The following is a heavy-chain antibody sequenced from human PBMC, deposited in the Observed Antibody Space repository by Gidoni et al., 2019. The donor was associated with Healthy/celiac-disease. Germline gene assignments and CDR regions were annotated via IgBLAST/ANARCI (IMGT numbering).Heavy chain of an antibody. J-gene: IGHJ4*02. CDR1: GFTFSSYA. CDR2: ISYDGSNK. CDR3: ARGLVAATRSQYY. Sequence: QVQLVESGGGVVQPGRSLRLSCAASGFTFSSYAMHWVRQAPGKGLEWVAVISYDGSNKYYADSVKGRFTISRDNSKNTLYLQMNSLRAEDTAVYYCARGLVAATRSQYYWGQGTLVTVSS. D-gene: IGHD2-15*01. V-gene: IGHV3-30-3*01.